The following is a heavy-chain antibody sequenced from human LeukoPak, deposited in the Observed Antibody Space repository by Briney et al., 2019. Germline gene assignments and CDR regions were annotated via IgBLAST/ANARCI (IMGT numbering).Heavy chain of an antibody. J-gene: IGHJ4*02. CDR3: TRRDGGNSVGSY. Sequence: PGGSLRLSCAASGFTFSGSAMQWLRQASGKGQEWVGRIRSKANSYATAYAASVKGRFTISRDDSKNTAYLQMDSLKTEDTAVYYCTRRDGGNSVGSYWGQGTLVTVSS. CDR2: IRSKANSYAT. CDR1: GFTFSGSA. V-gene: IGHV3-73*01. D-gene: IGHD4-23*01.